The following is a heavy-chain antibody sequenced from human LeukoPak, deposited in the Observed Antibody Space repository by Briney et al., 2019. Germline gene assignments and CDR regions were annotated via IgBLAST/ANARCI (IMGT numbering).Heavy chain of an antibody. Sequence: GGSLRLSRAASGFSFISYGMHWVRQAPGKGLEWVGVISDDGRNKKYADSVKGRFTISRDDSKDTLYLQMNSLRDEDTAVYYCAKRPSDYGDYVTYFDYWGQGTLVTVSS. D-gene: IGHD4-17*01. J-gene: IGHJ4*02. V-gene: IGHV3-30*18. CDR2: ISDDGRNK. CDR1: GFSFISYG. CDR3: AKRPSDYGDYVTYFDY.